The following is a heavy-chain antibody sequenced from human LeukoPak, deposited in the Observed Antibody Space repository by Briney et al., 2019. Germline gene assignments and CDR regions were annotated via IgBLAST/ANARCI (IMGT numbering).Heavy chain of an antibody. V-gene: IGHV3-48*03. CDR1: GFTFSSYE. CDR2: ITSSDSTT. D-gene: IGHD3-22*01. CDR3: ATSSGYYSEAFDI. J-gene: IGHJ3*02. Sequence: PGGSLRLSCVASGFTFSSYEMNWVRQAPGKGLEWLSYITSSDSTTHYADSVKGRFTISRDDAQNSLYLQMNSLRVEDTAVYYCATSSGYYSEAFDIWGQGTMVTVSS.